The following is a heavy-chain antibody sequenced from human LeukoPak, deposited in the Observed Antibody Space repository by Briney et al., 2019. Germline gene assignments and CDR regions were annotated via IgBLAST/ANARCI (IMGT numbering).Heavy chain of an antibody. CDR1: GFTFDDYA. J-gene: IGHJ2*01. CDR2: ISWNSGSI. V-gene: IGHV3-9*01. CDR3: AKDWGSSWYWYFDL. Sequence: PGGSLRLSCAASGFTFDDYAMHLVRQAPGKGLEWVSGISWNSGSIGYADSVKGRFTISRDNAKNSLYLQMNSLRAEDTALYYCAKDWGSSWYWYFDLWGRGTLVTVSS. D-gene: IGHD6-13*01.